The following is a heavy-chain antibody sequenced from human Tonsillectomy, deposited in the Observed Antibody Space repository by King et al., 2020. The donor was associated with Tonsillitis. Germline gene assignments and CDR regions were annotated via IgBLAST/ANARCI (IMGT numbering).Heavy chain of an antibody. V-gene: IGHV3-7*01. Sequence: VQLVESGGGLVQPGGSLRLSCAASGLTFSRYWMTWVRQAPGKGLEWVANIKEDGSEKYYVDSVKGRFTISRDNGKNSLYLQMSSLRAEDTAVYYCAGRYCTINGCYAASWNSFDNWRQRTVVTVSS. CDR3: AGRYCTINGCYAASWNSFDN. J-gene: IGHJ4*02. CDR2: IKEDGSEK. D-gene: IGHD2-2*01. CDR1: GLTFSRYW.